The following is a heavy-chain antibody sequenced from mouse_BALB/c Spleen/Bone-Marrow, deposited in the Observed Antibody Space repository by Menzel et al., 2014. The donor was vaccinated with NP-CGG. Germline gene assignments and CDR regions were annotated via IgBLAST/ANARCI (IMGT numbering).Heavy chain of an antibody. J-gene: IGHJ1*01. Sequence: LVKTGTSVKISCKASGYSFTGYYIHWVKQTHGKSLEWIGYISCYNGATSYNQKFKGKATFTVDTSSTTAYIQFNSLTSEDSAVYYCARETTATYFDVWGAGTTVTGSS. D-gene: IGHD1-2*01. CDR3: ARETTATYFDV. CDR1: GYSFTGYY. V-gene: IGHV1S34*01. CDR2: ISCYNGAT.